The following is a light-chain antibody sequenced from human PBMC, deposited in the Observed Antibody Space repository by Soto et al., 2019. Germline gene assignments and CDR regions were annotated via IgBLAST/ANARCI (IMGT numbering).Light chain of an antibody. CDR2: AAS. V-gene: IGKV1-39*01. CDR1: QSISSY. CDR3: QQSYSTPPIS. J-gene: IGKJ5*01. Sequence: DIQMTQSPSSLSASVGDRVTITCRASQSISSYLNWYQQKPGKAPKLLIYAASSLQSGFPSRCSGSGSGTDFTLTISSLQPEDFATYSCQQSYSTPPISFGQGTRLEIK.